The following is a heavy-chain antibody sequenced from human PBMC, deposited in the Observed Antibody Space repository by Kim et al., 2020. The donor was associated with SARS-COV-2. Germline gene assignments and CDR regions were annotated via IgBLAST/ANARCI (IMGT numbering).Heavy chain of an antibody. J-gene: IGHJ2*01. CDR3: ARAYDYGRGRFDL. Sequence: GGSLRLSCAASGFTFSSYWMSWVRQAPGKGLEWVANIKHDGSEKYYVDSVKGRFTISRDNAKNSLYLQMNSLRAGDTAVYYCARAYDYGRGRFDLWGRGTLVTVSS. CDR2: IKHDGSEK. CDR1: GFTFSSYW. V-gene: IGHV3-7*03. D-gene: IGHD4-17*01.